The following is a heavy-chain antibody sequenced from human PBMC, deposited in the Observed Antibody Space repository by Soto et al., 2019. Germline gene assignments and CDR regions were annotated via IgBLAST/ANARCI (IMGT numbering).Heavy chain of an antibody. D-gene: IGHD6-13*01. CDR3: ARDKGGVYLDH. CDR1: GGSISSYY. J-gene: IGHJ4*02. Sequence: QVQLQESGPGLVKPSETLSLTCTVSGGSISSYYWSWIRQPPGKGLEWIGYLYYSGSTNYNPSLTSRVTISVDTSKNQFSLKLSSVTAADTAVYYCARDKGGVYLDHWGQGTLVTVSS. CDR2: LYYSGST. V-gene: IGHV4-59*01.